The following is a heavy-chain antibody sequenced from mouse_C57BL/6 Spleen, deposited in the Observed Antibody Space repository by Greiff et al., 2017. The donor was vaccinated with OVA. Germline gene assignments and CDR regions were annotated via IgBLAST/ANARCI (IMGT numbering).Heavy chain of an antibody. Sequence: EVKVVESGGGLVKPGGSLTLSCAASGFTFSDYGMHWVRQAPETGLEWVAYISSGSSTIYYADTVKGRFTISRANAKTTLFLQMTSLRSEDTAMYYCAGWGVVATGDWYFEVWGTGTTVTVSS. CDR3: AGWGVVATGDWYFEV. CDR1: GFTFSDYG. D-gene: IGHD1-1*01. J-gene: IGHJ1*03. CDR2: ISSGSSTI. V-gene: IGHV5-17*01.